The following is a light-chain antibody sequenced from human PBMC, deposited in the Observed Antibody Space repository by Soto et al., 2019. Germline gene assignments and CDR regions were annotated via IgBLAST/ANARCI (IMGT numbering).Light chain of an antibody. CDR2: EVS. V-gene: IGLV2-14*01. Sequence: QSALTQPASVSGSPGQSIAISCTGTSSDVGAYNYVSWYQQYPGKAPKLIIYEVSNRPSGVSDRFSGSKSGNTASLTISGPQPEDEADYYCNSYGGASTRIFGGGTKLTVL. CDR3: NSYGGASTRI. J-gene: IGLJ2*01. CDR1: SSDVGAYNY.